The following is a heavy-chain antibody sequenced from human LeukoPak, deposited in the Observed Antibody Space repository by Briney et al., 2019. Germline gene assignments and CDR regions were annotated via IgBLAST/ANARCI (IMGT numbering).Heavy chain of an antibody. Sequence: SQTLSLTCAVSGGSISSGGYSWSWIRQPPGKGLEWIGYIYHSGSTNYNPSLKSRVTISVDTSKNQFSLKLSSVTAADTAVYYCARGSGGYYYDSSGYETFDIWGQGTMVTVSS. D-gene: IGHD3-22*01. CDR1: GGSISSGGYS. V-gene: IGHV4-30-2*01. CDR3: ARGSGGYYYDSSGYETFDI. J-gene: IGHJ3*02. CDR2: IYHSGST.